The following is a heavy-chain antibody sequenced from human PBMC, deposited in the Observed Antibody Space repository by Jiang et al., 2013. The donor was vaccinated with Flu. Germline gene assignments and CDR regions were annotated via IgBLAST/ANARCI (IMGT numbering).Heavy chain of an antibody. D-gene: IGHD1-26*01. J-gene: IGHJ4*02. CDR3: TTDLRGVGAPWDY. CDR2: IKSKTDGGTT. V-gene: IGHV3-15*01. Sequence: PGGSLRLSCAASGFTFSNAWMSWVRQAPGKGLEWVGRIKSKTDGGTTDYAAPAKGRFTISRDDSKNTLYLQMNSLKTEDTAVYYCTTDLRGVGAPWDYWGQGTLVTVSS. CDR1: GFTFSNAW.